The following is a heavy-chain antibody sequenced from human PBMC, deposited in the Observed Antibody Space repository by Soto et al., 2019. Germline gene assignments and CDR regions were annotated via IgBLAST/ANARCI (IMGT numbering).Heavy chain of an antibody. V-gene: IGHV3-23*01. CDR1: GFTFSSYA. Sequence: EVQLLESGGGLVQPGGSLRLSCAASGFTFSSYAMSWVRQAPGKGLEWVSAISGSGGSTYYADSVKGRFTISRDNSKNTLYLQMNSLRAEDTAVYYCAKKEGPIVGAIFILTPEYFQHWGQGTLVTVSS. J-gene: IGHJ1*01. CDR3: AKKEGPIVGAIFILTPEYFQH. D-gene: IGHD1-26*01. CDR2: ISGSGGST.